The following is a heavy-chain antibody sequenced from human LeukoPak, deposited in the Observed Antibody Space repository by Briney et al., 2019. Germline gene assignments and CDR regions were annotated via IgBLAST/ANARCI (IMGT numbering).Heavy chain of an antibody. V-gene: IGHV1-2*02. D-gene: IGHD6-13*01. Sequence: GASVKVSCKASGYTFTGYCMRWVRQAPGQGLEWMGWIKPNSGGTNYAQKFQGRVTMTRDTSISTAYMVLRRLRSDDTAVYYCARCSSSWYFYYHYGMDLWGQGTTVTVSS. CDR1: GYTFTGYC. CDR3: ARCSSSWYFYYHYGMDL. J-gene: IGHJ6*02. CDR2: IKPNSGGT.